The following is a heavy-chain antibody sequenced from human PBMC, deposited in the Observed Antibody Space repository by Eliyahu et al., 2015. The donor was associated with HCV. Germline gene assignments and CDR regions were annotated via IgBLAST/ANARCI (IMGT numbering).Heavy chain of an antibody. CDR3: ASGGGGIAVAGTGGWFDP. Sequence: QVQLQESGPGLVKPSETLSLTCXVPGGSIXTSYXSWIRQPPGKGLEWIGYIHXXGTTNYNPSLKSRVTISVDTSKNQFSLNLTSVTAADTAVYYCASGGGGIAVAGTGGWFDPWGQGTLVTVSS. CDR2: IHXXGTT. CDR1: GGSIXTSY. J-gene: IGHJ5*02. D-gene: IGHD6-19*01. V-gene: IGHV4-59*01.